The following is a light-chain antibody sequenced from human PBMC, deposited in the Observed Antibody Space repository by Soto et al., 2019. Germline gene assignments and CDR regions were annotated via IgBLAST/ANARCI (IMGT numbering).Light chain of an antibody. CDR1: QSVSSSY. Sequence: EIVLTQSPGTLSLSRGERATLSCRASQSVSSSYLAWYQQKPGQAPRLLIYGASSRATGIPDRFSGRGSGTDFTLTISRLEPEDFAVYYRQQYGSSPPYTFGQGTKLEIK. CDR3: QQYGSSPPYT. J-gene: IGKJ2*01. V-gene: IGKV3-20*01. CDR2: GAS.